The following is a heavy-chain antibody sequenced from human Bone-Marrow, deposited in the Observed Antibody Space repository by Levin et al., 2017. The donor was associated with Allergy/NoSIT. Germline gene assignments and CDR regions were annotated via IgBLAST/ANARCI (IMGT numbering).Heavy chain of an antibody. CDR3: AGGGRWSFSYYFDY. V-gene: IGHV4-34*01. CDR1: GGSFTGYF. J-gene: IGHJ4*02. CDR2: INHSGST. D-gene: IGHD3-10*01. Sequence: SQTLSLTCAVDGGSFTGYFWTWIRQPPGKGLEWIGEINHSGSTKYNPSLTTRVTISVDTSKKEFSLNLSSVTAPDTAVFYCAGGGRWSFSYYFDYWGQGTRVTVSS.